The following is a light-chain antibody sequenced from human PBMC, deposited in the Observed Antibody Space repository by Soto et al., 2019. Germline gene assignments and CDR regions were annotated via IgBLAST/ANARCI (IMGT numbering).Light chain of an antibody. Sequence: DIVMTQSPDSLAVSLGESATINCKSSQSVLYSSNNKNYLAWYQQKPGQPPKLLIYWASTRESGVPDRFSGSGSGTDFTLTISSLEAEDVAVYYCQQYYSTPHTFGQGTMLEIK. CDR2: WAS. V-gene: IGKV4-1*01. CDR3: QQYYSTPHT. J-gene: IGKJ2*01. CDR1: QSVLYSSNNKNY.